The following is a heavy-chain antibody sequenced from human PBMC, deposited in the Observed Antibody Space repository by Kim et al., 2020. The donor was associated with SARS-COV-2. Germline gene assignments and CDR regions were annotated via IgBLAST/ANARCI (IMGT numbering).Heavy chain of an antibody. CDR3: ARSPAVAGINWFDP. D-gene: IGHD6-19*01. V-gene: IGHV4-34*01. CDR2: INHSGST. CDR1: GGSFSGYY. Sequence: SETLSLTCAVYGGSFSGYYWSWIRQPPGKGLEWIGEINHSGSTNYNPSLKSRATISVDTSKNQFSLKLSSVTAADTAVYYCARSPAVAGINWFDPWGQGTLVTVSS. J-gene: IGHJ5*02.